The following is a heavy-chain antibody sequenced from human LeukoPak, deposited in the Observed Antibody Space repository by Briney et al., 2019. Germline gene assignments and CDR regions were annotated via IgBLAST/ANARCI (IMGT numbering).Heavy chain of an antibody. CDR2: IRYDGSNK. J-gene: IGHJ6*03. CDR1: GFTFSSYG. CDR3: AKDEGYCSSTSCSSCYYYYYMDV. D-gene: IGHD2-2*01. Sequence: GGSLRLSCAASGFTFSSYGMHWVRQAPGKGLEWVAFIRYDGSNKYYADSVKGRFTISRDNSKNTLYLQMNSLRAEDTAVYYCAKDEGYCSSTSCSSCYYYYYMDVRGKGTTVTVSS. V-gene: IGHV3-30*02.